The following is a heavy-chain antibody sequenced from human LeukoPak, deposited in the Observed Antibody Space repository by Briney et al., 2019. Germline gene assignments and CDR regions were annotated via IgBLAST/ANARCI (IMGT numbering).Heavy chain of an antibody. CDR3: AKDYCSSTSCYYYYYYGMDV. CDR2: ISGSGGST. J-gene: IGHJ6*02. CDR1: GFTFSSYA. D-gene: IGHD2-2*01. V-gene: IGHV3-23*01. Sequence: GGSLRLSCAASGFTFSSYAMSWVRQAPGEGLEWVSAISGSGGSTYYADSVKGRFTISRDNSKNTLYLQMNSLRAEDTAVYYCAKDYCSSTSCYYYYYYGMDVWGQGTTVTVSS.